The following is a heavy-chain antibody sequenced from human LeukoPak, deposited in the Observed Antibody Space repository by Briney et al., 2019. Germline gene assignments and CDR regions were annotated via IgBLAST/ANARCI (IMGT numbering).Heavy chain of an antibody. CDR3: AKGGATVIDY. V-gene: IGHV3-74*01. Sequence: PGGSLRLSCAASGFTFSNYWMHWVRQAPGKGLVWVSRINSDRSSTTSADSVKGRFTISRHNAKNTLYLQMNSLRAEDTAVYYCAKGGATVIDYWGQGTLVTVSS. CDR1: GFTFSNYW. J-gene: IGHJ4*02. CDR2: INSDRSST. D-gene: IGHD4-17*01.